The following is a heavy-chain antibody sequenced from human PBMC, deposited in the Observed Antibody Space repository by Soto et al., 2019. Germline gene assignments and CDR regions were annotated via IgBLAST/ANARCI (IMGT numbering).Heavy chain of an antibody. J-gene: IGHJ4*02. Sequence: PGGSLRLSCAASGFTFSNYAMSWVRQPPGKGLEWVSGITASGGTTYYADSVKGRFTISRDNSKNTLFLQMNSLRAEDTAVYYCAKEKEIVTTIRLFFDSWGQGTLVTVSS. CDR1: GFTFSNYA. CDR2: ITASGGTT. D-gene: IGHD5-12*01. V-gene: IGHV3-23*01. CDR3: AKEKEIVTTIRLFFDS.